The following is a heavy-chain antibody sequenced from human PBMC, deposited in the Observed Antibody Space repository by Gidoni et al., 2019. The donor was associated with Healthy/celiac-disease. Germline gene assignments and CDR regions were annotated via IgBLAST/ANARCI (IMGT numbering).Heavy chain of an antibody. D-gene: IGHD6-13*01. Sequence: SIIPIFGTANYAQKFQGRVTITADESTSTAYMELSSLRSEDTAVYYCARDLGSSYSSSWYGYWGQGTLVTVSS. V-gene: IGHV1-69*15. J-gene: IGHJ4*02. CDR2: IIPIFGTA. CDR3: ARDLGSSYSSSWYGY.